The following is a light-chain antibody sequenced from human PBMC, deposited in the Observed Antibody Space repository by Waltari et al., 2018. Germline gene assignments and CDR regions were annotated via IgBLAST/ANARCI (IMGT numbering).Light chain of an antibody. CDR1: QSISSL. J-gene: IGKJ1*01. CDR3: QQYNSYGT. CDR2: KAS. V-gene: IGKV1-5*03. Sequence: DIQLTQSPSTLSASVADRVTIACLASQSISSLVAWYQQKPGKAPKLLIYKASSLESGVPSRFSGSGSGTEFTLTISSLQPDDLATYYCQQYNSYGTFGQGTKVEIK.